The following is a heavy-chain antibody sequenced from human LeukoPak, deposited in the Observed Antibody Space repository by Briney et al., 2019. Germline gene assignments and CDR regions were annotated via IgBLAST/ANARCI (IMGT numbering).Heavy chain of an antibody. CDR2: IKQDGSEK. J-gene: IGHJ4*02. Sequence: GGSLRLSCEASGFIFSSYGMHWVRQAPGKGLEWVANIKQDGSEKYYVDSVKGRFTISRDNAKNSLYLQMNSLRAEDTAVYYCARATYYYGSGSYHFDYWGQGTLVTVSS. V-gene: IGHV3-7*01. CDR3: ARATYYYGSGSYHFDY. D-gene: IGHD3-10*01. CDR1: GFIFSSYG.